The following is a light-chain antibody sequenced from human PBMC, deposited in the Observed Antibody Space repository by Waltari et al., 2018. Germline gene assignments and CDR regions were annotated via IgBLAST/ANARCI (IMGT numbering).Light chain of an antibody. CDR1: SSYVGSYEL. Sequence: QSALTQPASVSGSPGQSITISCPGTSSYVGSYELFSWYQQHPGKAPRLMIYAASNRPSGSSNRFSGSKSGNTASLTISGLQAEDEAAYYCCSYAGSSTVKFGEGTYLTVL. CDR2: AAS. V-gene: IGLV2-23*01. J-gene: IGLJ2*01. CDR3: CSYAGSSTVK.